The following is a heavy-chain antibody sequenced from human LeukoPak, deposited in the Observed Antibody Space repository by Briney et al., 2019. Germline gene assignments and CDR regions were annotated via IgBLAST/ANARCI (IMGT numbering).Heavy chain of an antibody. CDR1: GYTFTSYG. Sequence: GASVKLSCKASGYTFTSYGISWVRQAPGQGLEWMGWVSAYNGNTNYAQKLQGRVTMTTDTSTSTAYMELRSLRSDDTAVYYCARDGYCSGGSCYEFGYFQHWGQGTLVTVSS. J-gene: IGHJ1*01. D-gene: IGHD2-15*01. CDR3: ARDGYCSGGSCYEFGYFQH. V-gene: IGHV1-18*01. CDR2: VSAYNGNT.